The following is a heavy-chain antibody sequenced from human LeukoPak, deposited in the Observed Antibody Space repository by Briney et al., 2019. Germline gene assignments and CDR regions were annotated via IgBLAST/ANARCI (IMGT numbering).Heavy chain of an antibody. V-gene: IGHV4-30-2*01. CDR1: GGSISSGGYS. Sequence: PSQTLSLTCAVSGGSISSGGYSWSWIRQPPGKGLEWIGYIYHSGSTYYNPSLKSRVTVSVDTAKNQVSLKLTSVTAADTAVYYCARGGGVAVADYFFDYWGQGTLVTVCS. D-gene: IGHD6-19*01. J-gene: IGHJ4*02. CDR3: ARGGGVAVADYFFDY. CDR2: IYHSGST.